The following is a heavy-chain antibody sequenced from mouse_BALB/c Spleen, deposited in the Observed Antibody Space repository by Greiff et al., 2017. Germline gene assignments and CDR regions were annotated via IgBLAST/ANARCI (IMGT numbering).Heavy chain of an antibody. Sequence: QVTLKESGPGILQPSQTLSLTCSFSGFSLSTSGMGVSWIRQPSGKGLEWLAHIYWDDDKRYNPSLKSRLTISKDTSRNQVFLKITSVDTADTATYYCARRGDYDNYAMDYWGQGTSVTVSS. CDR1: GFSLSTSGMG. CDR3: ARRGDYDNYAMDY. D-gene: IGHD2-4*01. J-gene: IGHJ4*01. V-gene: IGHV8-12*01. CDR2: IYWDDDK.